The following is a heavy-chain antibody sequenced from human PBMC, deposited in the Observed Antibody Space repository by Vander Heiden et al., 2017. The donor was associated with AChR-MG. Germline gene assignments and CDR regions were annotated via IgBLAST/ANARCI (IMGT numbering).Heavy chain of an antibody. D-gene: IGHD3-22*01. Sequence: EVQLVQSGAEVKKPGESLKISCKGSGYSFTSYWIGWVRQMPGKGLEWMGIIYPGDSETRYSPSFQGQVTISADKSISTAYLQWSSLKASDTAMYYCARQGDYYDSSGYYRTFVAFDIWGQGTMVTVSS. CDR1: GYSFTSYW. CDR2: IYPGDSET. CDR3: ARQGDYYDSSGYYRTFVAFDI. V-gene: IGHV5-51*01. J-gene: IGHJ3*02.